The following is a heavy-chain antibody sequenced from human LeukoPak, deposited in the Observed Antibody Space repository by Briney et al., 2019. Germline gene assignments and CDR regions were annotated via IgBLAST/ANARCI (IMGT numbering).Heavy chain of an antibody. CDR2: ISYDGSNK. CDR1: GFPFISYG. CDR3: AKDSPEYYFDY. J-gene: IGHJ4*02. V-gene: IGHV3-30*18. Sequence: GGSLLLSCAASGFPFISYGMHWVRQAPGKGLEWVAVISYDGSNKYYADSVKGRFTISRDNSKNTLYLQMNSLRAEDTAVYYCAKDSPEYYFDYWGQGTLVTVSS.